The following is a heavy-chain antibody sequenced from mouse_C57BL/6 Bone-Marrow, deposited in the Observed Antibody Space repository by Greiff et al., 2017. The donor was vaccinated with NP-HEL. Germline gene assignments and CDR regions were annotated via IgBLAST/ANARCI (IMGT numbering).Heavy chain of an antibody. V-gene: IGHV1-61*01. J-gene: IGHJ2*01. D-gene: IGHD2-1*01. Sequence: QVQLQQPGAELVRPGSSVKLSCKASGYTFTNYWLDWVKQRPGHGLEWIGNIFPSDSEAHYNQKFKDKATLTVDISSNTAYLQLSSLTSEDSAVYYCARYGIYLSLFDFWGQGTTLTVSS. CDR3: ARYGIYLSLFDF. CDR2: IFPSDSEA. CDR1: GYTFTNYW.